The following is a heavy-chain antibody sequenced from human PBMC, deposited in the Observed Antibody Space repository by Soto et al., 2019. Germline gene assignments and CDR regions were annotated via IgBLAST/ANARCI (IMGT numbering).Heavy chain of an antibody. CDR2: INHSGST. V-gene: IGHV4-34*01. CDR3: ARGRRIAVAGNPRGYWFDP. Sequence: SETLCLTYTVYGGSFSGYYWNWIRQPPGKGLEWIGEINHSGSTNYNPSLKSRVTISVDTSKNQFSLKLSSVTAADTAVHYCARGRRIAVAGNPRGYWFDPWGQGTLVTVSS. J-gene: IGHJ5*02. CDR1: GGSFSGYY. D-gene: IGHD6-19*01.